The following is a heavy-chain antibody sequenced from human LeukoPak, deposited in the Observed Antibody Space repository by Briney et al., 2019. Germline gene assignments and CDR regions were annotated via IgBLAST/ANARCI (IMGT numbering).Heavy chain of an antibody. J-gene: IGHJ2*01. D-gene: IGHD2-15*01. CDR1: GYSFSSYW. CDR2: VYPGDSDS. Sequence: GESLQISCQGSGYSFSSYWIGWVRRMPGKGLEWMGIVYPGDSDSRYSPSFQGQVTISADKSISTAYLQWSSLKASDTAMYYCARRGTGYCSGGSCSGGGYFDLWGRGTLVTVSS. CDR3: ARRGTGYCSGGSCSGGGYFDL. V-gene: IGHV5-51*01.